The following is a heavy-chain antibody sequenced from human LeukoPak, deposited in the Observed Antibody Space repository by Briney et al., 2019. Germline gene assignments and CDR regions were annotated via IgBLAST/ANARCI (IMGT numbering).Heavy chain of an antibody. Sequence: SETLSLTCTVSGGSISSSSYYWGWIRQPPGKGLEWIGSIYYSGSTYYNPSLKSRVTISVDTSKNQFSLKLSSVTAADTAVYYCARDMVRGVPRPFDYWGQGTLVTVSS. CDR3: ARDMVRGVPRPFDY. CDR1: GGSISSSSYY. CDR2: IYYSGST. J-gene: IGHJ4*02. V-gene: IGHV4-39*07. D-gene: IGHD3-10*01.